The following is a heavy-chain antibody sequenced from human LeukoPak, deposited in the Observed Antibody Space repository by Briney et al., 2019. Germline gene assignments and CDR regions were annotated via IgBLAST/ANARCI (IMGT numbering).Heavy chain of an antibody. CDR2: ITSNGGST. D-gene: IGHD3-16*02. CDR1: GFIFNSYA. Sequence: GGSLRLSCAASGFIFNSYAMHWVRQAPGRGLEYVSAITSNGGSTFYANSVKGRFTISRDNSKNPLFLQMGSLRAEDMAVYYCTRGPGYDYVWGNCRADYWGQGTLVTVSS. CDR3: TRGPGYDYVWGNCRADY. J-gene: IGHJ4*02. V-gene: IGHV3-64*01.